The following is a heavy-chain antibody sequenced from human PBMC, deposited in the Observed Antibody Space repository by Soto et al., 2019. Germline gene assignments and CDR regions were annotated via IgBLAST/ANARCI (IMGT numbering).Heavy chain of an antibody. CDR1: GGSISSYY. CDR3: ARGSGHDYGDYNY. CDR2: IYYSGST. J-gene: IGHJ4*02. V-gene: IGHV4-59*01. Sequence: PSETLSLTCTVSGGSISSYYWSWIRQPPGKGLEWIGYIYYSGSTNYNPSLKSRVTISVDTSKNQFSLKLSSVTSADTAVYYCARGSGHDYGDYNYWGQGTLVPVSS. D-gene: IGHD4-17*01.